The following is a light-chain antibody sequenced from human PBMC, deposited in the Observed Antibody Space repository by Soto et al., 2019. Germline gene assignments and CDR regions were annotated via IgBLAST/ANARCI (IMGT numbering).Light chain of an antibody. CDR2: EIS. Sequence: QSVLTQPASVSGSPGQSITISCTGTSSDVGHYNYVSWYQQHPGKAPKLMIYEISLRSSGVSNRFSGSKSGNTASLTISGLQAEDAADYYCSSYTSSSPYVFGTGTKVTVL. V-gene: IGLV2-14*01. CDR1: SSDVGHYNY. J-gene: IGLJ1*01. CDR3: SSYTSSSPYV.